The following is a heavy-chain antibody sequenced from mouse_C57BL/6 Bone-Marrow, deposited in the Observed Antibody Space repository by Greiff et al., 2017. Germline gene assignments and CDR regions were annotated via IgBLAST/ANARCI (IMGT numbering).Heavy chain of an antibody. CDR3: ARSKSWDSWFAY. Sequence: QVQLKESGAELVRPGTSVKVSCKASGYAFTNYLIEWVKQRPGQGLEWIGAINPGSGGTNYNEKFKGKATLAADKSSSTAYMQLSSLTSEDSAVYFCARSKSWDSWFAYWGQGTLVTVSA. CDR2: INPGSGGT. CDR1: GYAFTNYL. J-gene: IGHJ3*01. V-gene: IGHV1-54*01. D-gene: IGHD4-1*01.